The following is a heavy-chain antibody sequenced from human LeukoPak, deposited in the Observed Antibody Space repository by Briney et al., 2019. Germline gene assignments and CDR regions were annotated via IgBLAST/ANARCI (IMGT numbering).Heavy chain of an antibody. CDR1: GGSIRSHY. D-gene: IGHD1-26*01. CDR2: IYYSGST. V-gene: IGHV4-59*11. Sequence: PSETLSLACSVSGGSIRSHYWNWIRQPPGKGLEWLGHIYYSGSTYYNPSLKSRITISVDTSKNQFSLRLSSVTAADTAVYYCARERWKGGSYVMGFDYWGQGALVTVSS. J-gene: IGHJ4*02. CDR3: ARERWKGGSYVMGFDY.